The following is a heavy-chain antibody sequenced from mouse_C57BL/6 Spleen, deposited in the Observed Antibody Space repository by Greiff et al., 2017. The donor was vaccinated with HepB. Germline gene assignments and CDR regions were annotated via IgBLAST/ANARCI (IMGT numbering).Heavy chain of an antibody. J-gene: IGHJ1*03. D-gene: IGHD2-1*01. CDR1: GFNIKDYY. CDR3: ARSGNYGNPWYFDV. V-gene: IGHV14-2*01. CDR2: IDPEDGDT. Sequence: VQLQQSGAELVKPGASVKLSCTASGFNIKDYYMHWVKQRTEQGLEWIGRIDPEDGDTKYAPKFQGKATITADTSSNTAYLQLSSLTSEDTAVYYCARSGNYGNPWYFDVWGTGTTVTVSS.